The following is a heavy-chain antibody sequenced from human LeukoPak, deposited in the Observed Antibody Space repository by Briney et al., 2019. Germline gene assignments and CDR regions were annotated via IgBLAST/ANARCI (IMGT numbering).Heavy chain of an antibody. CDR3: AKDLMVEAASIFDY. D-gene: IGHD6-13*01. CDR2: ISYDGSNK. J-gene: IGHJ4*02. CDR1: GFTFSSYG. V-gene: IGHV3-30*18. Sequence: GGSLRLSCAASGFTFSSYGMHWVRQAPGKGLEWVAVISYDGSNKYYADSVKGRFTISRDNSKNTLYLQMNSLRAEDTAVYYCAKDLMVEAASIFDYWGQGTLVTVSS.